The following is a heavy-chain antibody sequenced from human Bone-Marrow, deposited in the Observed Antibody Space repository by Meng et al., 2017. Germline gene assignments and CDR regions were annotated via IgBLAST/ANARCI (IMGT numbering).Heavy chain of an antibody. V-gene: IGHV3-30*04. CDR3: ARVHHPPDSSGWLYYFDY. D-gene: IGHD6-19*01. Sequence: SRKISGAASGFTFSSYAMHWVRQAPGKGLEWVAVISYDGSNKYYADSVKGRFTISRDNSKNTLYLQMNSLRAEDTAVYYCARVHHPPDSSGWLYYFDYWGQGTLVTVSS. CDR1: GFTFSSYA. J-gene: IGHJ4*02. CDR2: ISYDGSNK.